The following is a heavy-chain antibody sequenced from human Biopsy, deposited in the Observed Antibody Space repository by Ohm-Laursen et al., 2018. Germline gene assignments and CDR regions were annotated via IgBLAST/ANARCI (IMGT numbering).Heavy chain of an antibody. J-gene: IGHJ3*02. CDR3: ARGTGKYYVYGAFDI. V-gene: IGHV4-4*07. CDR1: GDSISNDH. CDR2: IHTSGST. Sequence: SDTLSLTCAVSGDSISNDHWSWIRQSAGQGLEWIGRIHTSGSTNHNLSLKSRVTMSVDTSKNQFSLKLRSVTAADTAVYYCARGTGKYYVYGAFDIWGQGTMVTVSS. D-gene: IGHD3/OR15-3a*01.